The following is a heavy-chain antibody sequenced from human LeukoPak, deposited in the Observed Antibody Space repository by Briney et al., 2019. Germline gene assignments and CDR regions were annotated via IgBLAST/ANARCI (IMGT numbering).Heavy chain of an antibody. V-gene: IGHV3-30*02. CDR3: AKDSHEKDYGDYDFSY. J-gene: IGHJ4*02. CDR2: IRYDGSNK. Sequence: GGSLRLSCAASGFTFSSYGMHWVRQAPGKGLEWVAFIRYDGSNKYYADSVKGRFTISRDNSKNTLYLQMNSLRAEDTAVYYCAKDSHEKDYGDYDFSYWGQGTLVTVSS. CDR1: GFTFSSYG. D-gene: IGHD4-17*01.